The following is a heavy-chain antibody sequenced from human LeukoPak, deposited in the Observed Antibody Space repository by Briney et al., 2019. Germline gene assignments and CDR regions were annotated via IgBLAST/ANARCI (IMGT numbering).Heavy chain of an antibody. CDR2: ISRSSGYV. D-gene: IGHD6-13*01. J-gene: IGHJ4*02. CDR3: ARFPEGSSTWSIDF. Sequence: GGSLRLSCAASGFTLSSCSMNWVRQAPGKGLEWVSSISRSSGYVFYADSMKGRFTVSRDNSKNSLYLQTNTLRAEDTAVYYCARFPEGSSTWSIDFWGQGTLVTVSS. CDR1: GFTLSSCS. V-gene: IGHV3-21*01.